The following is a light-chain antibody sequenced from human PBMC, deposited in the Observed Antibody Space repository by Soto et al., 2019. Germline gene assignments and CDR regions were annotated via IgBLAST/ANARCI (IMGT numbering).Light chain of an antibody. J-gene: IGKJ3*01. CDR3: QQYDNWPGFS. V-gene: IGKV3-15*01. Sequence: TVMAQSPATLSVSPGERATLSCRASQSVGTNLAWFQQKPGQAPRLLVFGASSRATGVPARFSGSGSGTEFTLTISSLQSEDFAVYYCQQYDNWPGFSFGPGTKVDI. CDR2: GAS. CDR1: QSVGTN.